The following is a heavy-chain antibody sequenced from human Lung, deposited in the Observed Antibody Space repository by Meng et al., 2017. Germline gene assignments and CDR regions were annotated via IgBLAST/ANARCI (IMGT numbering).Heavy chain of an antibody. CDR3: ARGPTTMAHDFDY. J-gene: IGHJ4*02. V-gene: IGHV4-34*01. CDR1: GGSFSDYY. D-gene: IGHD4-11*01. CDR2: INHSGST. Sequence: VPRHQWGAGLLNLSETLSLTCVVSGGSFSDYYWSWIRQPTGKGLEWIGEINHSGSTNYNPSLESRATISVDTSQNNLSLKLSSVTAADSAVYYCARGPTTMAHDFDYWGQGTLVTVSS.